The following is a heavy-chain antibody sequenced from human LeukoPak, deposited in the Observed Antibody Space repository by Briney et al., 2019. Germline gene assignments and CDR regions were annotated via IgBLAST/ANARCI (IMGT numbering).Heavy chain of an antibody. CDR1: GYTFTSYG. V-gene: IGHV1-18*01. CDR3: ATQREYYYDSSGLDY. J-gene: IGHJ4*02. D-gene: IGHD3-22*01. Sequence: GASVKVSCKASGYTFTSYGISWVRQAPGQGLEWMGWISAYNGNTNYAQKLQGRVTMTTDTSTSTAYMELRSLRSDDTAVYYCATQREYYYDSSGLDYWGQGTLVTVSS. CDR2: ISAYNGNT.